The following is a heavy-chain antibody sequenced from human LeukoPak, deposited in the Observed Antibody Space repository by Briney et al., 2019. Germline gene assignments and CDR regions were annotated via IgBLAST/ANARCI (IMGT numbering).Heavy chain of an antibody. Sequence: GESLKISCKGSGYSFTSYWIGWVRQMPGKGLEWMGIIYPGDSDTRYSPSFRGQVTISADKSISTAYLQWSSLKASDTAMYYCARRNGSGSYYNPHFDYWGQGTLVTVSS. CDR1: GYSFTSYW. V-gene: IGHV5-51*01. J-gene: IGHJ4*02. CDR2: IYPGDSDT. D-gene: IGHD3-10*01. CDR3: ARRNGSGSYYNPHFDY.